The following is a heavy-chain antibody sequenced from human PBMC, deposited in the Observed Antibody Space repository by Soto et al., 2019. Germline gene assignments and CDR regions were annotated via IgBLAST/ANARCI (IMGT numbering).Heavy chain of an antibody. J-gene: IGHJ6*02. D-gene: IGHD6-13*01. CDR3: ATDKQLVRSFDYYYYYGMDV. Sequence: TLTELSMHWVRQAPGKGLEWMGGFDPEDGETIYAQKFQGRVTMTEDTSTDTAYMELSSLRSEDTAVYYCATDKQLVRSFDYYYYYGMDVWGQGTTVTVSS. CDR2: FDPEDGET. CDR1: TLTELS. V-gene: IGHV1-24*01.